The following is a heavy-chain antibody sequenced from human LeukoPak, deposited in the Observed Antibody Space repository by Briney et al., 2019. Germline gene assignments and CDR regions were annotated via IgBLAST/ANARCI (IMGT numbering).Heavy chain of an antibody. Sequence: SGTLSLTCTISGGSISSYYWSWIGQPRGKGREGMGDIFHSGATNYSPSLKSRVTMSVDTSKNQFSLRLRSVTAADTAVYYCARDASLGPFDSWGQGIQVTVS. J-gene: IGHJ4*02. CDR2: IFHSGAT. CDR3: ARDASLGPFDS. D-gene: IGHD3-16*01. CDR1: GGSISSYY. V-gene: IGHV4-59*01.